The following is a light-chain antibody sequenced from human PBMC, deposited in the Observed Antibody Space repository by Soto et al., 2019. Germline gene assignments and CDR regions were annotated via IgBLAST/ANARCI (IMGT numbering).Light chain of an antibody. CDR2: EVN. Sequence: QSALTQPPSVSGSPGQSVTISCTGTSSDVGSYNRVSWYQQPPGTAPKLMIYEVNNRPSGVPDRFSGSKSGNTASLTISGLQPEDEADYYCTSYTSSSTFVFGTGTKLTVL. CDR1: SSDVGSYNR. V-gene: IGLV2-18*02. CDR3: TSYTSSSTFV. J-gene: IGLJ1*01.